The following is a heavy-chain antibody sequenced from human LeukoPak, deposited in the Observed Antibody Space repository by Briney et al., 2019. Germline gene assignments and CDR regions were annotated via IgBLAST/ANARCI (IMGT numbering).Heavy chain of an antibody. CDR2: ISAYNGNT. Sequence: ASVKVSCKASGYTFTSYGISWVRQAPGQGLEWKGWISAYNGNTNYAQKLQGRVTMTTDTSTSTAYMELRSLRSDDTAVYYCARTALQQWLAHYFDYWGQGTLVTVSS. J-gene: IGHJ4*02. CDR3: ARTALQQWLAHYFDY. D-gene: IGHD6-19*01. V-gene: IGHV1-18*01. CDR1: GYTFTSYG.